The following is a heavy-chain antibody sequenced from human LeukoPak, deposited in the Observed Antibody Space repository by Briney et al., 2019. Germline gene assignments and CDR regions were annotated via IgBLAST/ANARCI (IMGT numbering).Heavy chain of an antibody. CDR1: GLSFNTSY. CDR2: IHSTGAYI. D-gene: IGHD3/OR15-3a*01. Sequence: GSLRLSCETSGLSFNTSYMHWVRQTPGKGLVWVSRIHSTGAYIDYVDSVKGRFIISRDNAMNTLYLQMNSLRAEDTAVYFCVRSSDWAFFDHWGQGALVTVSS. V-gene: IGHV3-74*01. J-gene: IGHJ4*02. CDR3: VRSSDWAFFDH.